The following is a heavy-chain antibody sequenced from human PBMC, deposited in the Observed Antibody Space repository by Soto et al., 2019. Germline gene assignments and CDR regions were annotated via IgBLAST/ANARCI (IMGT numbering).Heavy chain of an antibody. J-gene: IGHJ6*02. V-gene: IGHV3-21*01. CDR2: ISSSSSYI. CDR1: GFTFSSYS. CDR3: ARERSSSGGMDV. Sequence: EVPLVESGGGLVKPGGSLRLSCAASGFTFSSYSMNWVRQAPGKGLEWVSSISSSSSYIYYADSVKGRFTISRDNAKNSLYLQMNSLRAEDTAVYYCARERSSSGGMDVWGQGTTVTVSS. D-gene: IGHD2-15*01.